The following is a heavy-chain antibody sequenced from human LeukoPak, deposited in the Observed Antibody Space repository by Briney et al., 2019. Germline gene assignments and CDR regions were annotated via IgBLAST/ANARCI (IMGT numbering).Heavy chain of an antibody. CDR2: IKRDGKDK. D-gene: IGHD3-22*01. CDR1: GFSFSTSC. V-gene: IGHV3-7*01. Sequence: GSLRLSCAASGFSFSTSCMSWVRQAPGKGLEWVANIKRDGKDKFYVDSVKGRFTISRDDAKNSLYLQMNSLRAEDTAVYYCARDTDDSSGLATRDFDYWGQGTLVTVSS. J-gene: IGHJ4*02. CDR3: ARDTDDSSGLATRDFDY.